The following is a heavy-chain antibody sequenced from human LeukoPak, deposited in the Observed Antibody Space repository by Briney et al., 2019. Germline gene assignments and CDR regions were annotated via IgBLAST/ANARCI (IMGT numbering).Heavy chain of an antibody. V-gene: IGHV1-2*02. D-gene: IGHD4-17*01. CDR3: ARDLDYGDYVGY. CDR2: INPNSGGT. J-gene: IGHJ4*02. Sequence: ASVKVSCKASGYTFTGYYMHWVRQAPGQGLEWMGWINPNSGGTNYAQKFQGRVTMTRDTSISTAYMELSRLRFDDTAVYYCARDLDYGDYVGYWGQGTLVTVSS. CDR1: GYTFTGYY.